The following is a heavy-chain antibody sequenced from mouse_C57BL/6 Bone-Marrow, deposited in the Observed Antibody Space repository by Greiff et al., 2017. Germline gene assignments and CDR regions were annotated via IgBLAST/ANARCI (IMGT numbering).Heavy chain of an antibody. Sequence: QVQLKESGAELVRPGTSVKMSCKASGYTFTNYWIGWAKQRPGHGLEWIGDIYPGGGYTNYNEKFKGKATLTADKSSSTAYMQFSSLTSDDSAIYYCARYDGYYVPFAYWGQGTLVTVSA. V-gene: IGHV1-63*01. D-gene: IGHD2-3*01. CDR3: ARYDGYYVPFAY. CDR1: GYTFTNYW. J-gene: IGHJ3*01. CDR2: IYPGGGYT.